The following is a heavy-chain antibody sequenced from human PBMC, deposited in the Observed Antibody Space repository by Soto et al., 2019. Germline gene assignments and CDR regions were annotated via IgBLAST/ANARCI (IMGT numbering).Heavy chain of an antibody. CDR3: AKDERIGYSGYDLVY. Sequence: PGGSLRLSCAASGFNFSAYGMHWVRQAPGTGLELVALLSFDASKKYYADSVKGRFTISRDTSKNTLYLQMNSLRAEDTAVYYCAKDERIGYSGYDLVYWGQGTLVTVSS. J-gene: IGHJ4*02. CDR2: LSFDASKK. CDR1: GFNFSAYG. D-gene: IGHD5-12*01. V-gene: IGHV3-30*18.